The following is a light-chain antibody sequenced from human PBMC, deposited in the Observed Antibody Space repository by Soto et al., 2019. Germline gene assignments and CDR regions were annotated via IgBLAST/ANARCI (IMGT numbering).Light chain of an antibody. CDR1: QSINIY. CDR3: QQSYRSPYT. V-gene: IGKV1-39*01. CDR2: GAS. J-gene: IGKJ2*01. Sequence: IQMTQSPSSLSASVGDSVTVTCRASQSINIYLNWYQQKPGKAPTLLIYGASSLQSGVPSRFTGGGSRTDFTLTISCLQPEDFATYYCQQSYRSPYTFGQGTKLEIK.